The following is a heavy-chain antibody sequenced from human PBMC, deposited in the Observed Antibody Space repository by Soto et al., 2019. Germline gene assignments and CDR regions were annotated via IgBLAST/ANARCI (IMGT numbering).Heavy chain of an antibody. CDR1: GFTFSDHY. Sequence: VQLVESGGGLVQPEGSLRLSCAASGFTFSDHYMDWVRQAPGKGLEWIAYIFHNGNTYYNPSLKSRLIISVDTSKNQFSLNLSSVSAADTAVYYCARASTTSYEYSWGSYRSDWFDPWGQGTLVTVS. V-gene: IGHV4-31*02. J-gene: IGHJ5*02. D-gene: IGHD3-16*02. CDR2: IFHNGNT. CDR3: ARASTTSYEYSWGSYRSDWFDP.